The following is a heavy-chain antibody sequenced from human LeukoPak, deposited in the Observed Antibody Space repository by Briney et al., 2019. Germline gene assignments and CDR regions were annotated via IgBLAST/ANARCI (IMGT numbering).Heavy chain of an antibody. CDR1: GFAVTNYY. D-gene: IGHD3-10*01. Sequence: GGSLRLSCAASGFAVTNYYMHWVRQAPGKGLEWLSVIHRGGNTYYADSVKGRFTISRDSSKNTVFLQMDSLRAEDTAVYYCARDPGYGLGVDYGDYWGQGTLVTVSS. V-gene: IGHV3-66*01. CDR2: IHRGGNT. CDR3: ARDPGYGLGVDYGDY. J-gene: IGHJ4*02.